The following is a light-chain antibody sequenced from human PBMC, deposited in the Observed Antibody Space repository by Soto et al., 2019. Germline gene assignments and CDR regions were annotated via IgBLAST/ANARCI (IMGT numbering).Light chain of an antibody. CDR1: QGIRSY. Sequence: DIQLTQSPSVLSASVGERVTITSRASQGIRSYLAWYQQQQGKAPKLXIYAASTLQSGVPSRFSGSGAGTEFTLTVSGLQPEDFDTDDCQHLNRYPLTFGGGTKV. V-gene: IGKV1-9*01. CDR2: AAS. CDR3: QHLNRYPLT. J-gene: IGKJ4*01.